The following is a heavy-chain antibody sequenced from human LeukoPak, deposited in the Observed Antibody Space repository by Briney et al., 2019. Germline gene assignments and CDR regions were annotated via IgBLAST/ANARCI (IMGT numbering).Heavy chain of an antibody. D-gene: IGHD5-12*01. Sequence: PGRSLRLSCAASGFTFSNYGMHWVRQAPGKGLEWVAVVSIDGGEKHYADSVRGRFTISRDNSKNMPYLQMNSLRVEDTAVYCCANPQGRGYDYLDYWGQGTLVSVSS. V-gene: IGHV3-30*18. CDR3: ANPQGRGYDYLDY. CDR1: GFTFSNYG. J-gene: IGHJ4*02. CDR2: VSIDGGEK.